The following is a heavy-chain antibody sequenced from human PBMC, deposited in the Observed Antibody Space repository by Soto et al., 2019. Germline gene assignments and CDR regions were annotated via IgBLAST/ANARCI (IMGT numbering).Heavy chain of an antibody. V-gene: IGHV3-23*01. CDR2: ISGSGGST. J-gene: IGHJ4*02. CDR1: GFTFNNYA. Sequence: DVQLLESGGGLVQPGGSLRLSCAASGFTFNNYAMSWVRQAPGKGLEWVSAISGSGGSTYYADSVKGRFTISRDNSNNPLYLQMNSLSAEDSAVYYCAKGLILTGYYRGDYFDYWGQGALFTVSS. D-gene: IGHD3-9*01. CDR3: AKGLILTGYYRGDYFDY.